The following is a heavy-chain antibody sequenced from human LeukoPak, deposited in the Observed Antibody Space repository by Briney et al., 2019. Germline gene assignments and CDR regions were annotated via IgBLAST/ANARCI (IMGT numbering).Heavy chain of an antibody. J-gene: IGHJ4*02. D-gene: IGHD3-22*01. CDR2: IIPIFGTA. CDR3: AREDVSSGYYGDFDY. Sequence: SVKVSCKASGGTFSSYAISWVRQAPGQGLEWMGGIIPIFGTANYAQKFQGRVTITADESTSTAYMELSSLRSDDTAVYYCAREDVSSGYYGDFDYWGQGTLVTVSS. V-gene: IGHV1-69*13. CDR1: GGTFSSYA.